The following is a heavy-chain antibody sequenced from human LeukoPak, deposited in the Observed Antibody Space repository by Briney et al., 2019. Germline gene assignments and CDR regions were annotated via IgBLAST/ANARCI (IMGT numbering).Heavy chain of an antibody. CDR1: GFTVSNNR. CDR2: IYSDGNT. J-gene: IGHJ4*02. D-gene: IGHD3-10*01. Sequence: GGSLRLSCAASGFTVSNNRLSWVRQAPGMGLEWVSTIYSDGNTYYADSVKGRFTISRDNAQNSLFLHMNSLRAEDTAVYYCARDQVGEYYFDYWGQGTLVTVSS. V-gene: IGHV3-53*01. CDR3: ARDQVGEYYFDY.